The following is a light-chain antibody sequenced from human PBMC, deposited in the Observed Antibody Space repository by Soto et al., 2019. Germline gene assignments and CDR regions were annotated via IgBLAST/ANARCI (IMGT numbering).Light chain of an antibody. CDR2: DVT. CDR3: SSYTTSNTRQIV. V-gene: IGLV2-14*03. CDR1: SSDVGGYNY. Sequence: QSALTQPASVSGSPGQSITISCTGTSSDVGGYNYVSWYQHRPGKAPKLIIYDVTNRPSGVSNPFSGSKSGNTASLTISGLQPEDEADYYCSSYTTSNTRQIVLGTGTKVTVL. J-gene: IGLJ1*01.